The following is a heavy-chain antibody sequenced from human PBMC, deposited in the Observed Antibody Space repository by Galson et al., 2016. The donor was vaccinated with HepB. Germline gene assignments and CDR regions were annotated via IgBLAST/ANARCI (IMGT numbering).Heavy chain of an antibody. CDR2: ISGSGGTT. V-gene: IGHV3-23*01. Sequence: SLRLSCAASGFTFSSFAINWVRQAPGKGLEWVSGISGSGGTTYHADSVKGRFTISRDNSKNTLYLQMNSLRAEDTAVYYCAREGAFTYYDILTGDSPPDAFDVWGQGTMVTVSS. D-gene: IGHD3-9*01. J-gene: IGHJ3*01. CDR3: AREGAFTYYDILTGDSPPDAFDV. CDR1: GFTFSSFA.